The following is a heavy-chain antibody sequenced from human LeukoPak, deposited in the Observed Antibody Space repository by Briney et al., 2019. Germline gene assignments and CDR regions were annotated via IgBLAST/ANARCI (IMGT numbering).Heavy chain of an antibody. J-gene: IGHJ4*02. CDR2: ISSSYI. Sequence: TTGGSLRLSCAASGFTFSSYSMNWVRQAPGKGLEWVSSISSSYIYYADSVKGRFTISRDNAKNSLYLQMNSLRAEDTAVYYCAREGVYYDILTGYPPFDYWGQGTLVTVSS. V-gene: IGHV3-21*01. CDR3: AREGVYYDILTGYPPFDY. D-gene: IGHD3-9*01. CDR1: GFTFSSYS.